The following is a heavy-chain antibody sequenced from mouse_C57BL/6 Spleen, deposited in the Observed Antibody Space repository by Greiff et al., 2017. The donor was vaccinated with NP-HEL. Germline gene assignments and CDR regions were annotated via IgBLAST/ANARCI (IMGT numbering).Heavy chain of an antibody. Sequence: VKLQESGAELVRPGTSVKVSCKASGYAFTNYLIEWVKQRPGQGLEWIGVINPGSGGTNYNEKFKGKATLTADKSSSTAYMQLSSLTSKDSAVYFCAREGFAYWGQGTLVTVSA. V-gene: IGHV1-54*01. D-gene: IGHD3-3*01. CDR3: AREGFAY. J-gene: IGHJ3*01. CDR2: INPGSGGT. CDR1: GYAFTNYL.